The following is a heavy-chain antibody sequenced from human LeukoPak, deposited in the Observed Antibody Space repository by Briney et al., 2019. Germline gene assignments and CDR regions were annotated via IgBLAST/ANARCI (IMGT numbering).Heavy chain of an antibody. CDR1: GFTFSSYA. D-gene: IGHD3-9*01. CDR3: AKAAYYDILTGYSTRGLFFDY. CDR2: ISGYGGST. V-gene: IGHV3-23*01. Sequence: PGGSLRLSSAASGFTFSSYAMSWVRQASGKGLEWVSTISGYGGSTYYADSVKGRFTISRDNSKNTLFLQMNSLRAEDTAVYYCAKAAYYDILTGYSTRGLFFDYWGQGTLVTVSS. J-gene: IGHJ4*02.